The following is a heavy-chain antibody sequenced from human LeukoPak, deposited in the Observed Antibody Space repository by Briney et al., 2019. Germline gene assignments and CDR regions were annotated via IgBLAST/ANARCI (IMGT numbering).Heavy chain of an antibody. Sequence: ASVKVSCKASGYTFTSYGISWVRPAPGQWLEWMGWISAYNGNTNYAQKLQGRVTMTTDTSTSTAYMDLRSLRSDDTAVYYCAREGDPTENWFDPWGQGTLVTVSS. CDR1: GYTFTSYG. V-gene: IGHV1-18*01. CDR3: AREGDPTENWFDP. D-gene: IGHD2-21*02. J-gene: IGHJ5*02. CDR2: ISAYNGNT.